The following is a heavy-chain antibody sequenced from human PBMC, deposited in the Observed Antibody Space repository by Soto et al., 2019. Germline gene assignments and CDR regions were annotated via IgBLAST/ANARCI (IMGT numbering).Heavy chain of an antibody. J-gene: IGHJ6*02. Sequence: ASVKVSCKASGYTFTSYGISWVRQAPGQGLEWMGWISAYNGNTNYAQKLQGRVTMTTDTSTSTAYMELRSLRSDDTAVYYCARDRRARGSYSLYYYYGMDVWGQGTTGTSP. CDR1: GYTFTSYG. CDR2: ISAYNGNT. V-gene: IGHV1-18*01. D-gene: IGHD1-26*01. CDR3: ARDRRARGSYSLYYYYGMDV.